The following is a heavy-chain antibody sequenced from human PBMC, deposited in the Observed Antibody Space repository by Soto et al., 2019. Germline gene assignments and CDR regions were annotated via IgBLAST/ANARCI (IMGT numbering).Heavy chain of an antibody. CDR3: AREGLITGTSYYYYGMEV. D-gene: IGHD1-7*01. CDR2: IYYSGST. V-gene: IGHV4-61*08. J-gene: IGHJ6*02. Sequence: SETLSLTCTVSGGSISSGGYYWSWIRQHPGKGLEWVGYIYYSGSTNYNPSLKSRVTISVDTSKNQFSLKLRSVTAADTAVYYCAREGLITGTSYYYYGMEVWGQGTTVTVSS. CDR1: GGSISSGGYY.